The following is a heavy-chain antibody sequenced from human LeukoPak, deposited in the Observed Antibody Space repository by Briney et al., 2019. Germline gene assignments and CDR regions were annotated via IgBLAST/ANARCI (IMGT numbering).Heavy chain of an antibody. J-gene: IGHJ4*02. D-gene: IGHD6-13*01. Sequence: PSETLSLTCTVSGGSISSYYWSWIRQPPGKGLEWIGYIYYSGSTNYNPSLKSRVTISVDTSKNQFSLKLSSVTAADTAMYYCARGSSSSWYYSLYYWGQGTLVTVSS. V-gene: IGHV4-59*01. CDR3: ARGSSSSWYYSLYY. CDR1: GGSISSYY. CDR2: IYYSGST.